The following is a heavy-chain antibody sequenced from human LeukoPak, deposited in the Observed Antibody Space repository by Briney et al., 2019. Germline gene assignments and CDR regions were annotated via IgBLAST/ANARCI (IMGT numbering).Heavy chain of an antibody. CDR2: IYISGST. CDR3: AREGAARPGFDY. J-gene: IGHJ4*02. D-gene: IGHD6-6*01. Sequence: PETLSLTCTVSGGSISTDHWNWIRQPAGKGLEWIGRIYISGSTNYNPSLKSRVTVSVDTSKNLFSLNLRSVTAADTAVYYCAREGAARPGFDYWGQGTLVTVSS. V-gene: IGHV4-4*07. CDR1: GGSISTDH.